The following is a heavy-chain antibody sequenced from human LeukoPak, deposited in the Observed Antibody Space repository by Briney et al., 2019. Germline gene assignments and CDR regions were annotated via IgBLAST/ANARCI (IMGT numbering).Heavy chain of an antibody. Sequence: GGSLRLSCAVSGFTIANHGMHWVRQAPGKGLEWVAMISHDGAAVYYGDSVKGRLTISRDNSNNTLYLQMNSLRAEDTAVYYCAKVFRDGYNYPFDYWGQGTLVTVSS. V-gene: IGHV3-30*18. J-gene: IGHJ4*02. D-gene: IGHD5-24*01. CDR1: GFTIANHG. CDR3: AKVFRDGYNYPFDY. CDR2: ISHDGAAV.